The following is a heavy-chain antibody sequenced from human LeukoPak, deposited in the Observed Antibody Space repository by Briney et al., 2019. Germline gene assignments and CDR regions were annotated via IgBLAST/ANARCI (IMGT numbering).Heavy chain of an antibody. CDR3: ARGAYRTYYYGWGSALGGMDV. D-gene: IGHD3-10*01. J-gene: IGHJ6*04. CDR2: INHSGST. CDR1: GGSFSGYY. V-gene: IGHV4-34*01. Sequence: SETLSLTCAVYGGSFSGYYWSWVRQPPGKGLEWVVEINHSGSTNYNPPLKSRVTISSDTSMNQISLKLISVTAADTAVYYCARGAYRTYYYGWGSALGGMDVWGKGTTVTVSS.